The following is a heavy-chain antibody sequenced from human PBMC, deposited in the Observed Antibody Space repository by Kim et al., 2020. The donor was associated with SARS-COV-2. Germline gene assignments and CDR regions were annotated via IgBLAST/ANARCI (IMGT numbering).Heavy chain of an antibody. CDR3: ELFDVPDPYYGGNSGYNWFDP. CDR1: GGSISSSSYY. CDR2: IYYSGST. D-gene: IGHD4-17*01. V-gene: IGHV4-39*07. J-gene: IGHJ5*02. Sequence: SETLSLTCTVSGGSISSSSYYWGWIRQPPGKGLEWIGSIYYSGSTYYNPSLKSRVTISVDTSKNQFSLKLSSVTAADTAVYYCELFDVPDPYYGGNSGYNWFDPWGQGTLVTVSS.